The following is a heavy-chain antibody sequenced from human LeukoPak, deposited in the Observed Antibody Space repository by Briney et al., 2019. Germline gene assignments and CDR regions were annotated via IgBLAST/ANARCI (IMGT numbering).Heavy chain of an antibody. V-gene: IGHV3-23*01. CDR3: AKDRGPDDYVWGSYRLDAFDI. Sequence: GGSLRLSCAASGFTFSSYAMSWVRQAPGKGLEWVSAISGSGGSTYYADSVKGRFTISRDNSKNTLYLQMNSLRAEDTAVYYCAKDRGPDDYVWGSYRLDAFDIWGQGTMVTVSS. CDR1: GFTFSSYA. CDR2: ISGSGGST. J-gene: IGHJ3*02. D-gene: IGHD3-16*02.